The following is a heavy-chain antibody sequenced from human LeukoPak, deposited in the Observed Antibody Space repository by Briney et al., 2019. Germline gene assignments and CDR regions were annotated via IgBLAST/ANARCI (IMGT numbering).Heavy chain of an antibody. V-gene: IGHV5-51*03. CDR1: GYSFTTHW. D-gene: IGHD1-1*01. Sequence: GESLKISCKASGYSFTTHWIGWVRQMHGEGLEWMGIIYPGDSDTRYSPSFQGQVTISADKSISNAYLQCGSLKASDTAMYYCARGERFDYWGQGTLVTVSS. CDR3: ARGERFDY. CDR2: IYPGDSDT. J-gene: IGHJ4*02.